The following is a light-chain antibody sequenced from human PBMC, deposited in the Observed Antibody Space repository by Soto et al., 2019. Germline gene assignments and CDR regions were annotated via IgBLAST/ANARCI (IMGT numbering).Light chain of an antibody. CDR3: ATWYDSLNGFYV. CDR2: RNN. Sequence: QSVLTQPPSASGTPGQGVTISCSGSTSNIGSNYVYWYQQLPGTAPKLLIYRNNQRPSGVPDRFSGSKSGTSASLAISGLRSDDEAEYFCATWYDSLNGFYVFGTGTKVTVL. V-gene: IGLV1-47*01. J-gene: IGLJ1*01. CDR1: TSNIGSNY.